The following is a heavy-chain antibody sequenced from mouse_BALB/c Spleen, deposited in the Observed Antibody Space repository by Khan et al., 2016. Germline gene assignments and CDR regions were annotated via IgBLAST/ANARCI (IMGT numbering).Heavy chain of an antibody. CDR3: VRGRCYGSRGYFDV. Sequence: EVQLQESGPGLVKPSQSLSLTCTVTGYSITSDYAWNWIRQFPGNKLEWMGYISYSGSTSYNPSLKSRISITRDTSKNQFFLQLNSVTTEDTATYYCVRGRCYGSRGYFDVWGAGTTVTVSS. D-gene: IGHD1-1*01. CDR2: ISYSGST. CDR1: GYSITSDYA. J-gene: IGHJ1*01. V-gene: IGHV3-2*02.